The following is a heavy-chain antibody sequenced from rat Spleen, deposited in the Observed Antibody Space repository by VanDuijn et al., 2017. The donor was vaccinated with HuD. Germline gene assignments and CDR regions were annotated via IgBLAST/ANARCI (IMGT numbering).Heavy chain of an antibody. V-gene: IGHV5-58*01. D-gene: IGHD1-9*01. Sequence: EVQLVESGGGLVQPGRSLKLSCVASGFTFSRYWMYWVRQAPGKGLEWVSSVSNDGVNTYYPDSVKGRFTISRDNAENIVYLQMNSLRSEDTATYYCAKDREYYGYNSFDSWGQGVMVTDSS. CDR2: VSNDGVNT. CDR1: GFTFSRYW. J-gene: IGHJ2*01. CDR3: AKDREYYGYNSFDS.